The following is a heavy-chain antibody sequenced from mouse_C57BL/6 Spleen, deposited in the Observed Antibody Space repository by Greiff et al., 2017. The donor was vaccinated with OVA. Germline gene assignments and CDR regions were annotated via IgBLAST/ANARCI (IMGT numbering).Heavy chain of an antibody. Sequence: QVQLQQSGPELVKPGASVKISCKASGYSFTSYYIHWVKQRPGQGLEWIGWIYPGSGNTKYNEKFKGKATLTADTSSSTAYMQLSSLTSEDSAVYYCARRDGYPPYFDYWGQGTTLTVSS. CDR2: IYPGSGNT. CDR3: ARRDGYPPYFDY. D-gene: IGHD2-3*01. CDR1: GYSFTSYY. J-gene: IGHJ2*01. V-gene: IGHV1-66*01.